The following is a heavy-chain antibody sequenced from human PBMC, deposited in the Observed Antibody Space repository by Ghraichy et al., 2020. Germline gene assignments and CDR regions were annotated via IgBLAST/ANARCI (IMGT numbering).Heavy chain of an antibody. CDR3: AGGNPTYFDY. D-gene: IGHD3-16*01. CDR2: ITNDGRST. CDR1: SFTFSSYW. Sequence: GESLNISCAASSFTFSSYWMHWVRQVPGKGLVWVSRITNDGRSTSTADSVKGRFTTSRDNAKNTLYLQMNSLRAEDTAVYFCAGGNPTYFDYWGRGTLVTVSS. J-gene: IGHJ4*02. V-gene: IGHV3-74*01.